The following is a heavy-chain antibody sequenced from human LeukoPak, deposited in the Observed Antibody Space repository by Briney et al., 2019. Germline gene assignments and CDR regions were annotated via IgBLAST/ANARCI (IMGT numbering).Heavy chain of an antibody. J-gene: IGHJ5*02. D-gene: IGHD5-12*01. CDR2: IYYSGST. V-gene: IGHV4-31*03. Sequence: SQTLSLTCTVSGGSISSGGYYWSWLRQHPGKGLEWIGYIYYSGSTYYNPSLKSRVTISVDTSKNQFSLKLSSVTAADTAVYYCARDGSPFRGGYSGYDLSWFDPWGQGTLVTVSS. CDR3: ARDGSPFRGGYSGYDLSWFDP. CDR1: GGSISSGGYY.